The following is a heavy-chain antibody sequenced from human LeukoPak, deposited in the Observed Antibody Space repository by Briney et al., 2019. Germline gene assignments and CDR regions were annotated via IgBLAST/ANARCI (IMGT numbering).Heavy chain of an antibody. CDR2: IKQDGSEK. CDR3: ARALISHYYYYMDV. J-gene: IGHJ6*03. V-gene: IGHV3-7*01. CDR1: GFTFSSYW. D-gene: IGHD2-8*01. Sequence: GGSLRLSCAASGFTFSSYWMSWVRQAPGKGLEWVANIKQDGSEKYYVDSVKGRFTISRDNAKNSLYLQMNSLRAEDTAVYYCARALISHYYYYMDVWGKGTTGTVSS.